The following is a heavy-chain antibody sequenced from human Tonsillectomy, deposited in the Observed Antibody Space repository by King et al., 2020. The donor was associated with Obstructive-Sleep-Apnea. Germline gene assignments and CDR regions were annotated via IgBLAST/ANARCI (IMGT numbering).Heavy chain of an antibody. J-gene: IGHJ6*02. V-gene: IGHV3-48*04. Sequence: DVQLVESGGGLVQPGGSLRLSCAASGFTISSYSMNWVRQAPGKGLEWVSYISSSSSTIYYADSVKGRFTISRDNAKNSLYLQMNSLRAEDTAVYYCARDLDKDIVLMVYGRRGYYYYGMDVWGQGTTVTVSS. CDR2: ISSSSSTI. CDR3: ARDLDKDIVLMVYGRRGYYYYGMDV. CDR1: GFTISSYS. D-gene: IGHD2-8*01.